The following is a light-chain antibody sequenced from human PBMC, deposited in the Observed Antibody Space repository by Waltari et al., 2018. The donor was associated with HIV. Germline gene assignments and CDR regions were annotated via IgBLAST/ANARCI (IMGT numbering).Light chain of an antibody. CDR2: DVS. CDR1: SSDLGGYDY. V-gene: IGLV2-11*01. CDR3: CSYAGAYTLL. Sequence: QSALTQPRSVSGSPGQSVTLSCTGTSSDLGGYDYVSWYQQHPGKAPKLMLHDVSKRPSGVPDRFSGAKSGNTASLTISGLQLEDEADYFCCSYAGAYTLLFGGGTKVTVL. J-gene: IGLJ2*01.